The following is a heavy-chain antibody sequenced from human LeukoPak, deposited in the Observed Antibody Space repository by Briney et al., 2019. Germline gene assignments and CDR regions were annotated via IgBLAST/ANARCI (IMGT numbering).Heavy chain of an antibody. J-gene: IGHJ4*02. D-gene: IGHD3-22*01. CDR1: GGSISSSSYY. Sequence: SETLSLTCSLSGGSISSSSYYWGWNRQPPVQGLEWIGSIYYSGSTYYNPSLKSRVTISVDTSKNQFSLKLSSVTAADTAVYYCARHQYYYDSSGYYPDYWGQGTLVTVSS. CDR3: ARHQYYYDSSGYYPDY. CDR2: IYYSGST. V-gene: IGHV4-39*01.